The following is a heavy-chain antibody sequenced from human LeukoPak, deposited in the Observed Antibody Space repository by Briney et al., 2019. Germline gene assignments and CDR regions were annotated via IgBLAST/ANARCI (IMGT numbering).Heavy chain of an antibody. CDR2: INHSGST. Sequence: SETLSLTCAVYGGSFSGYYWSWIRQPPGKGLEWIGEINHSGSTNYNPSLKSRVTISVDTSKNQFSLKLSSVTAADTAVYYCASPGTYDFWSGYDHFDYWGQGTLVTVSS. CDR3: ASPGTYDFWSGYDHFDY. V-gene: IGHV4-34*01. D-gene: IGHD3-3*01. J-gene: IGHJ4*02. CDR1: GGSFSGYY.